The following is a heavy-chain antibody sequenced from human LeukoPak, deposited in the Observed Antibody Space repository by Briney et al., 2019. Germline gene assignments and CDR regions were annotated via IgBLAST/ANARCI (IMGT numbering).Heavy chain of an antibody. D-gene: IGHD3-22*01. CDR2: MNPNSGNT. V-gene: IGHV1-8*01. CDR3: ARDDKGIVVVITT. CDR1: GYTFTSYD. Sequence: ASVKVSCKASGYTFTSYDINWVRQATGQGLEWMGWMNPNSGNTGYAQKFQGRVTMTRNTSISTAYMELSSLRSEDTVVYYCARDDKGIVVVITTWGQGTLVTVSS. J-gene: IGHJ4*02.